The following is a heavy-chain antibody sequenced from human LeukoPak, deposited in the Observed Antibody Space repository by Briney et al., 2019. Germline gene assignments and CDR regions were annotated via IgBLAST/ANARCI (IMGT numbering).Heavy chain of an antibody. CDR2: IYYSGNT. V-gene: IGHV4-59*01. Sequence: SETLSLTCTVSGGSISSYYWNWIRQPPGKGLEWIGYIYYSGNTNYNPSLKSRVTISVDTSKNQFSLKLSSVTAADTAVYYCASGYSISWYYFDYWGQGTLVTVSS. CDR1: GGSISSYY. CDR3: ASGYSISWYYFDY. J-gene: IGHJ4*02. D-gene: IGHD6-13*01.